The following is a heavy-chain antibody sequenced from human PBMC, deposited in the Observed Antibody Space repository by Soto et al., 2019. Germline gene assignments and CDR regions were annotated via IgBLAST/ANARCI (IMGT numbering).Heavy chain of an antibody. V-gene: IGHV4-30-4*01. J-gene: IGHJ4*02. CDR1: GGSISSGDYY. CDR3: ARSPPYYYDSSGYSPRDY. CDR2: IYYSGST. D-gene: IGHD3-22*01. Sequence: SETLSLTCTVSGGSISSGDYYWSWIRQPPGKGLEWIGYIYYSGSTYYNPSLKSRVTISVDTSKNQFSLKLSSVTAADTAVYYCARSPPYYYDSSGYSPRDYWGQGTLVTVSS.